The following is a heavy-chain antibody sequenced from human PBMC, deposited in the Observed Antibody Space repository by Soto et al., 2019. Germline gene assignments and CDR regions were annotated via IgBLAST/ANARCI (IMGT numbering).Heavy chain of an antibody. D-gene: IGHD2-2*02. J-gene: IGHJ4*02. CDR2: IYYSGST. V-gene: IGHV4-31*03. Sequence: SETLSLTCTVSGGSISSGGYYWSWIRQHPGKGLEWIGYIYYSGSTYYNPSLKSRVTISVDTSKNQFSLKLSSVTAADTAVYYCARVLRDIVLVPAAIFDYWGQGTLVTVSS. CDR1: GGSISSGGYY. CDR3: ARVLRDIVLVPAAIFDY.